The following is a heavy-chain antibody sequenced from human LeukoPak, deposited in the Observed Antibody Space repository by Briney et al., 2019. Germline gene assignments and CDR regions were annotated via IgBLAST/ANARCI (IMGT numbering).Heavy chain of an antibody. J-gene: IGHJ4*02. Sequence: ASVKVSCKASGYTFTSYGINWVRQATGQGLEWMGWMNPNSGNTGYAQKFQGRVTITRNTSISTAYMELSSLRSEDTAVYYCARDNVVVAGYDYWGQGTLVTVSS. V-gene: IGHV1-8*03. D-gene: IGHD2-15*01. CDR2: MNPNSGNT. CDR1: GYTFTSYG. CDR3: ARDNVVVAGYDY.